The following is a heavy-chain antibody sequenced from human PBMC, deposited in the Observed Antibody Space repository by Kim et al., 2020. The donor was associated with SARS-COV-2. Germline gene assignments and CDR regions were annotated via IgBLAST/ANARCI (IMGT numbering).Heavy chain of an antibody. J-gene: IGHJ4*02. D-gene: IGHD6-6*01. CDR3: AKLGPGKIPRQKLDFDY. V-gene: IGHV3-23*01. Sequence: VKGRFTICRDKSKNTLYLQMNSRRAEDTAVYYCAKLGPGKIPRQKLDFDYWGQGTLVTVSS.